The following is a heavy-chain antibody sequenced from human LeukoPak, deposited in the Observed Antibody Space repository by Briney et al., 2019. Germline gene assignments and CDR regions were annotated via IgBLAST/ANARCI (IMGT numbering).Heavy chain of an antibody. J-gene: IGHJ5*02. D-gene: IGHD3-16*01. CDR2: ISAYNGNT. CDR1: GYTFTNYG. CDR3: ATETVGVGKGRAPFDP. Sequence: ASVKVSCKASGYTFTNYGISWVRQAPGQGLEWMGWISAYNGNTNYAHQLQGRVTMTEDTSTDTAYMELSSLRSEDTAVYYCATETVGVGKGRAPFDPWGQGTLVTVSS. V-gene: IGHV1-18*01.